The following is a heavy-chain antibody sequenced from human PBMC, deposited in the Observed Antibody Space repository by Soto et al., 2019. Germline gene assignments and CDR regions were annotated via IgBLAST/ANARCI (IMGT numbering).Heavy chain of an antibody. CDR3: ARDLPASGWLYYYYYYGMDV. Sequence: ASVKVSCKASGYNFTNYHIHWVRQAPGQGLEWMGWISSYTGNTYYQHSANTEYAQKFQGRVSLTTDTSTTTAYLELRGLRSDDTAVYYCARDLPASGWLYYYYYYGMDVWGQGTTVTVSS. J-gene: IGHJ6*02. CDR1: GYNFTNYH. V-gene: IGHV1-18*04. D-gene: IGHD6-19*01. CDR2: ISSYTGNTYYQHSANT.